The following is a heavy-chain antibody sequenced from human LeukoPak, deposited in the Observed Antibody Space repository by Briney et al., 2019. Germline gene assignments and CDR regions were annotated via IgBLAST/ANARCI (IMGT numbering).Heavy chain of an antibody. CDR3: ARAVRQVYKD. J-gene: IGHJ3*01. V-gene: IGHV4-34*01. D-gene: IGHD1-1*01. CDR1: GVSFSGYY. Sequence: SETLSLTCAVYGVSFSGYYWSWIRQPPGKGLEWIGEINHSGSTNYNPSLKSRVTISVDTSKNQFSLKLSSVTAADTAVYYCARAVRQVYKDWGQGTMVTVSS. CDR2: INHSGST.